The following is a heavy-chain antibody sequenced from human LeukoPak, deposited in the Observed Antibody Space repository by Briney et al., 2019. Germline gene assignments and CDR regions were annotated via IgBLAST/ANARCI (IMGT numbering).Heavy chain of an antibody. CDR2: TYYRSKWYH. J-gene: IGHJ4*02. D-gene: IGHD1-1*01. CDR1: GDSVSSKSAA. V-gene: IGHV6-1*01. Sequence: SQTLSLTFAISGDSVSSKSAAWNWTRQSPSRGLEWLGRTYYRSKWYHEYAVSVKSRITINPDTSKNQFSLQLNSVTPEDTAIYYCAILRTASSFDFWGQGTLVTVSS. CDR3: AILRTASSFDF.